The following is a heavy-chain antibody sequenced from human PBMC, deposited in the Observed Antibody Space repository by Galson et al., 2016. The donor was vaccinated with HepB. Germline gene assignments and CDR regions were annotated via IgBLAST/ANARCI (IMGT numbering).Heavy chain of an antibody. Sequence: TLSLTCSVSGVSISSGDYYWTWIRQHPGKGLEWIGFISYSGSTYYNPSLRSRVTMSVDTSKNQFSLKLTSVTAADTAVYYCAGPYGDYDDDAFDIWGQGTMVTVSS. V-gene: IGHV4-31*03. J-gene: IGHJ3*02. CDR1: GVSISSGDYY. CDR3: AGPYGDYDDDAFDI. D-gene: IGHD4-17*01. CDR2: ISYSGST.